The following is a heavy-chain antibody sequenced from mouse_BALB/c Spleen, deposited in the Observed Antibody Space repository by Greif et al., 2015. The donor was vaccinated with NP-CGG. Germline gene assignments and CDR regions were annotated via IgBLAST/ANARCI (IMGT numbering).Heavy chain of an antibody. CDR1: GYTFTDYW. V-gene: IGHV1-69*01. CDR2: IDTSDSYT. Sequence: QVQLKESGAELVMPGASVKMSCKASGYTFTDYWMHWVKQRPGQGLEWIGAIDTSDSYTSYNQKFKGKATLTVDGSSSTAYMQLSSLTSEDSAVYYCARSYYGSSYFDYWGQGTTLTVSS. CDR3: ARSYYGSSYFDY. D-gene: IGHD1-1*01. J-gene: IGHJ2*01.